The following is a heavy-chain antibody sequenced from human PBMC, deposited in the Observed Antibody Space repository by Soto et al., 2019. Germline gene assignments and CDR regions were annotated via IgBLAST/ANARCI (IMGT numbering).Heavy chain of an antibody. J-gene: IGHJ6*02. CDR1: GFTFSTYA. Sequence: SGGSLRLSCAASGFTFSTYAMHWVRQAPGKGLEWVAVISYDGSNKYYADSVKGRFTISRDNSKNTLYLQMNSLRAEDTAVYYCASVVVRGVITPYYYYGMDVWGQGTTVTVSS. CDR3: ASVVVRGVITPYYYYGMDV. D-gene: IGHD3-10*01. V-gene: IGHV3-30-3*01. CDR2: ISYDGSNK.